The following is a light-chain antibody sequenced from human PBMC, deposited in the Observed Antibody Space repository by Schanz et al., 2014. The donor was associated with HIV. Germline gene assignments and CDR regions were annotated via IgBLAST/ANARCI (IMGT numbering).Light chain of an antibody. Sequence: QSALTQPPSASGSPGQSVNISCTGTSSDVGGYYYVSWYQQHPGKAPKLMIYEVTKRPSGVPDRFSGSKSGNTASLTVSGLQAEDEGDYYCSSYAGSSTWVFGGGTKLTVL. V-gene: IGLV2-8*01. J-gene: IGLJ3*02. CDR3: SSYAGSSTWV. CDR1: SSDVGGYYY. CDR2: EVT.